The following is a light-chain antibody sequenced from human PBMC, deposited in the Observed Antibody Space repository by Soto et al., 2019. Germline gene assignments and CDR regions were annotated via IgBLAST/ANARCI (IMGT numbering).Light chain of an antibody. Sequence: EIVMTQPPATLSVSPGERATLSCRASQSVSSNLAWYQHKPGQAPRLLIYGASTRATGIPARFSGSGSETEFTLTISSLQSEDFAVYYCQQYNNWPPLTFGGGTKVEIK. CDR1: QSVSSN. V-gene: IGKV3-15*01. CDR2: GAS. CDR3: QQYNNWPPLT. J-gene: IGKJ4*01.